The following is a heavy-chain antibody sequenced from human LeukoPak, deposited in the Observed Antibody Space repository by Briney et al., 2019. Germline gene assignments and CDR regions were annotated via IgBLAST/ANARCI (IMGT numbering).Heavy chain of an antibody. V-gene: IGHV4-39*01. CDR2: MYYSWST. D-gene: IGHD7-27*01. Sequence: PSETLSLTCTVSGGPVTSRSYYWGWIRQPPGKGLEWIGSMYYSWSTYHNPSLKSRVTISIDTSKNQFSLKLSSVTAADTAVYYCTRLDWGSGGSGSFDSWGQGTLVAVSS. J-gene: IGHJ4*02. CDR1: GGPVTSRSYY. CDR3: TRLDWGSGGSGSFDS.